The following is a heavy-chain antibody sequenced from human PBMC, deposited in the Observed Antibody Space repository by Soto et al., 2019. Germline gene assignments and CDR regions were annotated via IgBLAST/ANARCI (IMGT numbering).Heavy chain of an antibody. CDR2: IIPILGIA. J-gene: IGHJ4*02. V-gene: IGHV1-69*02. D-gene: IGHD5-12*01. CDR3: ARGTYSGYEHFDY. CDR1: GGTFSSYT. Sequence: SVKVSCKASGGTFSSYTISWVRQAPGQGLEWMGRIIPILGIANYAQKFQGRVTITADKSTSTAYMELSSLRSEDTAVYYCARGTYSGYEHFDYRGQGTLVTVSS.